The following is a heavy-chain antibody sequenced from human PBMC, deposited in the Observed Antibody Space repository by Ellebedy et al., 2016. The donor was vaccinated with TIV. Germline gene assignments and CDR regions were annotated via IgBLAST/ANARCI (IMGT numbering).Heavy chain of an antibody. CDR2: INHSGST. J-gene: IGHJ4*02. CDR3: ARHQPPYGSGSPFDY. V-gene: IGHV4-39*01. Sequence: SETLSLTCTVSGGSISSGGYYWSWIRQPPGKGLEWIGEINHSGSTNYNPSLKSRVTISVDTSKNQFSLKLSSVTAADTAVYYCARHQPPYGSGSPFDYWGQGTLVTVSS. D-gene: IGHD3-10*01. CDR1: GGSISSGGYY.